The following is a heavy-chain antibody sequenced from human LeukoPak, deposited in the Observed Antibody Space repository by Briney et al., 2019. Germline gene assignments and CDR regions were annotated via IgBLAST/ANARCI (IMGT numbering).Heavy chain of an antibody. V-gene: IGHV3-48*01. CDR3: ARGSTYYDSSGQVPFDY. CDR2: ISGSSSTI. J-gene: IGHJ4*02. CDR1: GFTVSSNY. Sequence: GGSLRLSCAVSGFTVSSNYMTWVRQAPGKGLEWGSYISGSSSTIYYADSVKGRFTISRDNGKNTLYLQMNSLRAEDTAVYYCARGSTYYDSSGQVPFDYWGQGTLVTVSS. D-gene: IGHD3-22*01.